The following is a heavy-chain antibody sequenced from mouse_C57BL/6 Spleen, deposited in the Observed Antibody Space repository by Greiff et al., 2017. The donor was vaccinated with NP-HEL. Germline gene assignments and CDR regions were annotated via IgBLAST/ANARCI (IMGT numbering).Heavy chain of an antibody. CDR1: GYSFTGYY. Sequence: VQLQQSGPELVKPGASVKISCKASGYSFTGYYMNWVKQSPEKSLEWIGEINPSTGGTTYNQKFKAKATLTVDKSSSTAYMQLKSLTSEDSAVYYCARGYGNYFYAMDYWGQGTSVTVSS. J-gene: IGHJ4*01. V-gene: IGHV1-42*01. CDR3: ARGYGNYFYAMDY. CDR2: INPSTGGT. D-gene: IGHD2-1*01.